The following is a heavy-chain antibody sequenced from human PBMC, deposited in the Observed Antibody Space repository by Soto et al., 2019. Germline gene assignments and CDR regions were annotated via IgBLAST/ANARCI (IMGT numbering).Heavy chain of an antibody. CDR2: VSWSGGSI. V-gene: IGHV3-9*01. CDR1: GFRFDDYA. J-gene: IGHJ6*02. CDR3: ARTTLTTGFYYGMDL. D-gene: IGHD1-1*01. Sequence: PGGSLRLSCAASGFRFDDYAMHWVRQAQGKGLEWVSGVSWSGGSIGYAGSVKGRFTISRDNDGNSLFLQMNVLRSDDTALYYCARTTLTTGFYYGMDLWGQGTMVTVSS.